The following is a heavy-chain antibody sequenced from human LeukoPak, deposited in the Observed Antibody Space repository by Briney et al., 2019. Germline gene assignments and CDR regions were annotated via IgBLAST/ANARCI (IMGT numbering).Heavy chain of an antibody. Sequence: AGGSLRLSCAASGFTFSTYAMSWVRQAPGKGLEWVSAISGSGGSTYYADSVKGRFTISRDNSKNTLYLQMNSLRAEDTAVYYCAKDEDIVVVPAGLDYWGQGTLVTVSS. CDR2: ISGSGGST. J-gene: IGHJ4*02. CDR3: AKDEDIVVVPAGLDY. V-gene: IGHV3-23*01. D-gene: IGHD2-2*01. CDR1: GFTFSTYA.